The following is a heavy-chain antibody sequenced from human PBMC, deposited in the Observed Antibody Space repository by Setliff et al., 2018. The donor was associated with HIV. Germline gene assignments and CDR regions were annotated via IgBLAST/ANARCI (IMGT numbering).Heavy chain of an antibody. CDR2: VYQSGST. CDR3: AREGGKLWFGELLYAFDI. D-gene: IGHD3-10*01. J-gene: IGHJ3*02. CDR1: GGSITSGIYS. Sequence: PSETLSLTCTVSGGSITSGIYSWSWIRQPPGKGLEWIGYVYQSGSTYYKPSLKSRVTMSVDRSKNQFSLKIDSVTAADTAVYYCAREGGKLWFGELLYAFDIWGQGTMVTVSS. V-gene: IGHV4-30-2*01.